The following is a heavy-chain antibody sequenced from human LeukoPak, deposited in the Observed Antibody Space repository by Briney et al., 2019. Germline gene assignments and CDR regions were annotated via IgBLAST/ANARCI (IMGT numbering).Heavy chain of an antibody. CDR3: ARIVANCSSTSCYLHYYYGMDV. D-gene: IGHD2-2*01. V-gene: IGHV4-34*01. CDR1: GGSFSNYF. CDR2: INHSGST. Sequence: SETLSLTCAVYGGSFSNYFWSWIRQPPGKGLEWIGEINHSGSTNYNPSLKSRVTISVDTSKNQFSLKLSSVTAADTAVYYCARIVANCSSTSCYLHYYYGMDVWGQGTTVTVSS. J-gene: IGHJ6*02.